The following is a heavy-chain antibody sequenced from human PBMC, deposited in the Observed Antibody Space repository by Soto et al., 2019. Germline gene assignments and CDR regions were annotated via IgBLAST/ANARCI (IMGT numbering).Heavy chain of an antibody. CDR1: GFTFSSYA. CDR2: IRSETYGGAA. Sequence: GGSLRLSCAASGFTFSSYAMSWVRQAPGKGLEWIAFIRSETYGGAAEYAASVEARFTISRDDSENVAYLQMSSLRPEDTAVYYCARSLYGWLQLYFNKWAQGTLVTVSS. V-gene: IGHV3-49*04. J-gene: IGHJ4*02. CDR3: ARSLYGWLQLYFNK. D-gene: IGHD5-12*01.